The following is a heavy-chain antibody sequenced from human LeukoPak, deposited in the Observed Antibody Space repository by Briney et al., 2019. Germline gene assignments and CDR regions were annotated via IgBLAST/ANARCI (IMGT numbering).Heavy chain of an antibody. D-gene: IGHD5-12*01. CDR1: GFTFSSYS. J-gene: IGHJ4*02. CDR2: ISSSSSYI. Sequence: RGSLRLSCAASGFTFSSYSMNWVRQAPGKGLEWVSSISSSSSYIYYADSVKGRFTISRDNSKNTLSLQMNSLRAEDTAVYYCARDRPYGGYDGFDYWGQGTLVTVSS. V-gene: IGHV3-21*01. CDR3: ARDRPYGGYDGFDY.